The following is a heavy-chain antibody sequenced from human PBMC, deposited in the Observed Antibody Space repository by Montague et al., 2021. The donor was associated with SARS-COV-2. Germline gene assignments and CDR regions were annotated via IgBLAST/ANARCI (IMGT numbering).Heavy chain of an antibody. D-gene: IGHD3-22*01. CDR3: ARGKEDFFMTVVVVTAASYYFDVWGQGTRVTVAS. J-gene: IGHJ4*02. Sequence: SETLSLTCAVSGGSFNGYYWGWIRQPPGKGLEWVGEINHRGSPTYNPSLKSRVTISADTPKNQFSLRLTSVTAADTATYFCARGKEDFFMTVVVVTAASYYFDVWGQGTRVTVASGGQGTLGTVSS. V-gene: IGHV4-34*01. CDR1: GGSFNGYY. CDR2: INHRGSP.